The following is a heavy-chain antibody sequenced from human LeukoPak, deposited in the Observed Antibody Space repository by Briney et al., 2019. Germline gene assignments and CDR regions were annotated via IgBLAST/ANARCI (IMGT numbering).Heavy chain of an antibody. V-gene: IGHV4-61*01. CDR1: GYSISSGYY. Sequence: SETLSLTCSVSGYSISSGYYWGWIRQPPGKGLEWIGYIYYSGSTNYNPSLKSRVTISVDTSKNQFSLKLGSVTAADTAVYYCARLSADSGSYGGWGQGTLVTVSS. CDR3: ARLSADSGSYGG. CDR2: IYYSGST. J-gene: IGHJ4*02. D-gene: IGHD1-26*01.